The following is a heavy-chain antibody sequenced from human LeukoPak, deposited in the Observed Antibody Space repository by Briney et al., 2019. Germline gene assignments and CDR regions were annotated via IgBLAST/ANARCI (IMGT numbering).Heavy chain of an antibody. J-gene: IGHJ3*02. CDR1: GFTFYDYG. V-gene: IGHV3-20*04. Sequence: GGSLRLSCAASGFTFYDYGMSWVRQAPGKGLEWVSGINWNGGSTGYADSVKGRFTISRDNAKNSLYLQMNSLRAEDTALYYCARVRNGYSYDAFDIWGQGTMVTVSS. CDR2: INWNGGST. CDR3: ARVRNGYSYDAFDI. D-gene: IGHD5-24*01.